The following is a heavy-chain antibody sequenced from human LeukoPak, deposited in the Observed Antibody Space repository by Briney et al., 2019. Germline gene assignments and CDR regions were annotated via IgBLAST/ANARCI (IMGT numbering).Heavy chain of an antibody. D-gene: IGHD6-13*01. CDR1: GGSINSSY. Sequence: ASETLSLTCTVSGGSINSSYWSWIRQPPGKGLEWIGEINHSGSTNYNPSLKSRVTISVDTSKNQFSLKLSSVTAADTAVYYCATSIAAAGTGYYGMDVWGQGTTVTVSS. V-gene: IGHV4-34*01. J-gene: IGHJ6*02. CDR2: INHSGST. CDR3: ATSIAAAGTGYYGMDV.